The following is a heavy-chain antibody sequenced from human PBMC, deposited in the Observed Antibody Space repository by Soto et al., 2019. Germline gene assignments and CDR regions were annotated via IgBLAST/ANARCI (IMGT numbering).Heavy chain of an antibody. CDR2: TIPVFGSG. CDR3: ARDLAPAAIAGDAFDL. J-gene: IGHJ3*01. V-gene: IGHV1-69*01. D-gene: IGHD2-2*02. Sequence: QVRLVQSGAEVKKTGSSVKVSCKASGGTFTSYGISWVRQAPGQGLEWMGETIPVFGSGNYAQKFQGRVTITVDGSSTTSYMELSSLRSEDTAVYYCARDLAPAAIAGDAFDLWGQGTMVTVSS. CDR1: GGTFTSYG.